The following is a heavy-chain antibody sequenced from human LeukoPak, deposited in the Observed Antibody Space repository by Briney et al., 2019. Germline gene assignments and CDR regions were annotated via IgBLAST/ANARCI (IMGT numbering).Heavy chain of an antibody. V-gene: IGHV4-38-2*01. CDR3: ARHALFDSTGYYYVLDY. D-gene: IGHD3-22*01. Sequence: SEPLSLTCAVSGYSIRSGYFWGWIRQPPGMGLEWIGSPYHSGITYYNPSLKSRVTISMDTSKKQFSLKLTSVTAADAAVYYCARHALFDSTGYYYVLDYWGQGTLATVSS. J-gene: IGHJ4*02. CDR2: PYHSGIT. CDR1: GYSIRSGYF.